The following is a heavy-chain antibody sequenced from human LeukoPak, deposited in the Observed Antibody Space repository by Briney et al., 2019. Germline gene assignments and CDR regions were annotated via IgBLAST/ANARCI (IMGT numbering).Heavy chain of an antibody. D-gene: IGHD3-10*01. V-gene: IGHV4-34*01. CDR2: INHSGST. CDR1: GGSFSGYY. Sequence: SETLSLTCAVYGGSFSGYYWSWIRQPPGKGLEWIGEINHSGSTNYNPSLKSRVTISVDTSKNQFSLKLSSVTAADTAVYYCARGRDYYGSGSYYSASYYFDYWGQGTLVTVSS. J-gene: IGHJ4*02. CDR3: ARGRDYYGSGSYYSASYYFDY.